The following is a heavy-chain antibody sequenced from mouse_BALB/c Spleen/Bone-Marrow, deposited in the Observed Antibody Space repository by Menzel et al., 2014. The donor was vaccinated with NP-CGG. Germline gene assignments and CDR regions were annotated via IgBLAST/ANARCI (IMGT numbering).Heavy chain of an antibody. CDR3: ARDRGPPY. Sequence: VMLVESGPGLVSPSQSLSITCTVSGFSLTSYGVHWVRQPPGKGLEWLGVIWAGGSTNYNSALMSRLSISKDNSKSXVFLKMNSLQTYDTAMYFCARDRGPPYWGQGTLDTVS. J-gene: IGHJ3*01. V-gene: IGHV2-9*02. CDR2: IWAGGST. D-gene: IGHD3-1*01. CDR1: GFSLTSYG.